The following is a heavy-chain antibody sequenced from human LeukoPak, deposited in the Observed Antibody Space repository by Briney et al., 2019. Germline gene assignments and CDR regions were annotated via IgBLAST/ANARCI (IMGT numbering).Heavy chain of an antibody. V-gene: IGHV3-48*03. CDR2: ISSSGGSI. J-gene: IGHJ4*02. CDR1: GFTFSNYE. CDR3: ARGYRYGYDY. D-gene: IGHD5-18*01. Sequence: PGGSRRLSCAASGFTFSNYEINWVRQAPGKGLEWVSYISSSGGSIYYADSVKGRFTISRDNAKNSLYLQMNSLRAEDTAVYYCARGYRYGYDYWGQGTLVTVSS.